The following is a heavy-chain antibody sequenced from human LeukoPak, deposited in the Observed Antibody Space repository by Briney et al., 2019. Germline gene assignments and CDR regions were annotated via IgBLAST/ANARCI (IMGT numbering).Heavy chain of an antibody. CDR3: ARDDDGYSGYDLKS. CDR2: IYSGGST. Sequence: PGGSLRLSCAASGFTVSTNYMSWVRQAPGRGLEWVSVIYSGGSTYYADSVKGRFTISRDNSKNTVYLQMNSLTAEDTAVYYCARDDDGYSGYDLKSWGQGTLVTVSS. CDR1: GFTVSTNY. V-gene: IGHV3-66*01. J-gene: IGHJ5*02. D-gene: IGHD5-12*01.